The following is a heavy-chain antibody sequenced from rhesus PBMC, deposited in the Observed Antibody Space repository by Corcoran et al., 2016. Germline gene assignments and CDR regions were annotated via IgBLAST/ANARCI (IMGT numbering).Heavy chain of an antibody. CDR1: GGSFSGYY. J-gene: IGHJ6*01. CDR2: ISGSSGST. V-gene: IGHV4-165*01. D-gene: IGHD3-9*01. Sequence: QVQLQESGPGLVKPSETLSLTCAVSGGSFSGYYWGGLRQPPGMGLEWIGYISGSSGSTDYNPSLKSRVTISTDTSKNQFSLKLSSVTAADTAVYYCAREGSRSYRLDSWGQGVVVTVSS. CDR3: AREGSRSYRLDS.